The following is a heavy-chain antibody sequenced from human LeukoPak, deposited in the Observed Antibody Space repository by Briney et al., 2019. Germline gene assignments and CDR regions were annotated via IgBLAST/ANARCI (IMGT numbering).Heavy chain of an antibody. CDR3: ARDVRGIVGMDYFDY. CDR2: ISAYNGNT. CDR1: GYXFISYG. Sequence: ASVKVSCKASGYXFISYGISWVRQAPGQGLEWMGWISAYNGNTKYAQKLQGRVTMTTDTSTSTAYMELRSLRSDDTAVYYCARDVRGIVGMDYFDYWGQGTLVTVSS. D-gene: IGHD3-22*01. V-gene: IGHV1-18*01. J-gene: IGHJ4*02.